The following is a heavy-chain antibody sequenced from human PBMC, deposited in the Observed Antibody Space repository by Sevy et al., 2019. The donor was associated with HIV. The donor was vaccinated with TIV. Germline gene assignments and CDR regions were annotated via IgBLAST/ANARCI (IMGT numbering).Heavy chain of an antibody. J-gene: IGHJ6*02. D-gene: IGHD3-3*01. CDR3: ARESYDFWTGPVDYDYGMDV. CDR1: GYTFSDSGYY. Sequence: ASVNVSCKASGYTFSDSGYYVHWVRQAPGQGLEWMGWINPKSGATNYAQKFQGRVTMTRDTSVSTANMELNRLTSDDTAVYYCARESYDFWTGPVDYDYGMDVWGQGTTVTVSS. V-gene: IGHV1-2*02. CDR2: INPKSGAT.